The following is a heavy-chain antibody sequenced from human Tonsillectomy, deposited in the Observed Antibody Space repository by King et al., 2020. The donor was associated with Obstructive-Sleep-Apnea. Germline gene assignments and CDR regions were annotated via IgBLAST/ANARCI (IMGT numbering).Heavy chain of an antibody. J-gene: IGHJ5*02. CDR1: GFTFSSYG. CDR2: IRYDGSNK. D-gene: IGHD3-10*01. V-gene: IGHV3-30*02. CDR3: AKDSFILTMVRGEDWFDP. Sequence: VQLVESGGGVVQPGGSLRLSCAASGFTFSSYGMHWVRQAPGKGLEWVAFIRYDGSNKYYADSVKGRFTISRDNSKNTLYLQMNSLRAEDTAVYYCAKDSFILTMVRGEDWFDPWGQGTLVTVSS.